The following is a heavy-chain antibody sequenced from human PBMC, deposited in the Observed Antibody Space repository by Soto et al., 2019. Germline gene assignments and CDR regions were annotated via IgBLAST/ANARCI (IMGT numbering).Heavy chain of an antibody. V-gene: IGHV4-39*01. D-gene: IGHD2-8*01. Sequence: SETLSLTCTVSGGSISSSSYYWGWIRQPPGKGLEWIGSIYYSGSTYYNPSLKSRVTISVDTSKNQFSLKLSSVTAADTAVYYCARGYCTNGVCFPFDPWGQGTLVTVSS. CDR2: IYYSGST. CDR3: ARGYCTNGVCFPFDP. CDR1: GGSISSSSYY. J-gene: IGHJ5*02.